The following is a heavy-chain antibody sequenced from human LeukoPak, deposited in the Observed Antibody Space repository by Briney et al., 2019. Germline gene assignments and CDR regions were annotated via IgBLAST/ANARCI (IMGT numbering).Heavy chain of an antibody. CDR3: AREESWIGYYYYGMDV. V-gene: IGHV1-18*04. CDR2: ISAYNGKT. Sequence: ASVKVSCTASGYTFTSYGITWVRQAPGQGLEWVGWISAYNGKTNYTEKLQGRVTMTTDTSTNTAYMELRSPRSDDTAVYYCAREESWIGYYYYGMDVWGKGTKVTVSS. CDR1: GYTFTSYG. J-gene: IGHJ6*01. D-gene: IGHD1-1*01.